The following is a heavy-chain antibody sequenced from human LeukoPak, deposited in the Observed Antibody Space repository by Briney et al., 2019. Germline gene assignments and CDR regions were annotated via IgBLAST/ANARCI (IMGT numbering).Heavy chain of an antibody. Sequence: ASVKVSCKTSGYSFTASYIHWVRQAPGHGLDWMGWINPNSGATNYGRRFQGGVAMTRDTPIGTVYMDLSRLTSDDTAVYYCTRSGAYYSGMYHFDSWGQGTLVTVFS. V-gene: IGHV1-2*02. J-gene: IGHJ4*02. CDR1: GYSFTASY. CDR3: TRSGAYYSGMYHFDS. D-gene: IGHD3-22*01. CDR2: INPNSGAT.